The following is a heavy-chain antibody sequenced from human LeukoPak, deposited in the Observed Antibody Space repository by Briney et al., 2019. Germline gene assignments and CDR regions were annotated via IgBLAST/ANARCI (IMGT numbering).Heavy chain of an antibody. CDR2: ISGSGGST. V-gene: IGHV3-23*01. CDR3: APSSIAARNWFDP. D-gene: IGHD6-6*01. Sequence: AGGSLRLSCAASGFTFSSYAMSWVRQAPGKGLEWVSAISGSGGSTYYADSVKGRFTISRDNSKNTLYLQMNSLRAEDTAVYYCAPSSIAARNWFDPWGQGTLVTVSS. CDR1: GFTFSSYA. J-gene: IGHJ5*02.